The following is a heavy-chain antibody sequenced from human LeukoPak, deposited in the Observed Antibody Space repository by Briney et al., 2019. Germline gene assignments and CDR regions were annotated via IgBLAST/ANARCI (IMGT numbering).Heavy chain of an antibody. Sequence: ASVKVSCKASGGTFSSYAISWVRQAPGQGLEWMGWISAYNGNTHYAQKLQGRVTMTPDTSTSTAYMELRSLRSDDTAVYYCARMVAATIALDYWGQGTLVTVSS. CDR1: GGTFSSYA. V-gene: IGHV1-18*01. J-gene: IGHJ4*02. D-gene: IGHD2-15*01. CDR3: ARMVAATIALDY. CDR2: ISAYNGNT.